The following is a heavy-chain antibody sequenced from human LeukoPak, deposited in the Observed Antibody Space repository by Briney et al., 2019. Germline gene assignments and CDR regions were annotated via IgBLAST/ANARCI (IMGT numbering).Heavy chain of an antibody. CDR3: ARDFVHNWNYGGAFDI. J-gene: IGHJ3*02. CDR1: GYTFTGYY. CDR2: INPNSGGT. V-gene: IGHV1-2*02. D-gene: IGHD1-7*01. Sequence: VASVKVSCKASGYTFTGYYMHWVRPAPGQGLEWMRWINPNSGGTNYAQKFQGRVTMTRDTSISTAYMELRRLSSDDTAVYYCARDFVHNWNYGGAFDIWGQGTMVTVSS.